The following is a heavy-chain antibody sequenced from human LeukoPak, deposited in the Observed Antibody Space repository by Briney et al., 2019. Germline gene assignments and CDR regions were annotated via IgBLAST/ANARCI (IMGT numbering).Heavy chain of an antibody. J-gene: IGHJ4*02. CDR2: IYYSGST. CDR1: GGSISSYY. D-gene: IGHD6-19*01. V-gene: IGHV4-59*12. CDR3: ARAAEYSSGWYLFDY. Sequence: PSETLSLTCTVSGGSISSYYWSWIRQPPGKGLEWIGYIYYSGSTNYNPSLKSRVTISVDTSKNQVSLKLSSVTPADTAMYYCARAAEYSSGWYLFDYWGQGILVTVSA.